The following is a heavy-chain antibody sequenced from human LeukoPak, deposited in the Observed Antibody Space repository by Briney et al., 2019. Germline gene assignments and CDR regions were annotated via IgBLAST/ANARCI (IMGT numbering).Heavy chain of an antibody. D-gene: IGHD6-13*01. Sequence: ASVKVSCKASGYTFTSHYIHWVRQAPGQGLEWMAIINPSGGYTTYAQEFQGRVTMTRDTSTSTVYMELSSLRSEDTAVYYCARDYSSSSPWDYWGQGTLVTVSS. J-gene: IGHJ4*02. CDR1: GYTFTSHY. CDR3: ARDYSSSSPWDY. V-gene: IGHV1-46*01. CDR2: INPSGGYT.